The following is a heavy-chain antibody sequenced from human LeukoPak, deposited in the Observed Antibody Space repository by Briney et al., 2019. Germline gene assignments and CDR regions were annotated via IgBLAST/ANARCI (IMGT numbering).Heavy chain of an antibody. CDR1: GGTFSSYA. Sequence: SVKVSCKASGGTFSSYAISWVRQAPGQGLEWMGGIIPIFGTANYAQKFQGRVTITADESTSTAYMELSSPRSEDTAVYYCAAGSAGFSRFDYWGQGTLVTVSS. J-gene: IGHJ4*02. CDR3: AAGSAGFSRFDY. CDR2: IIPIFGTA. V-gene: IGHV1-69*01. D-gene: IGHD3-10*01.